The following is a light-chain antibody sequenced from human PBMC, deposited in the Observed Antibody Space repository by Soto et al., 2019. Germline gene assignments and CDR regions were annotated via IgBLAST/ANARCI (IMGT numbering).Light chain of an antibody. Sequence: SSVLTQPPSVSVAPGQTATITCGGNNIGSKSVHWYQQKAGQAPVLVVYNDRDRPSGIPERFSGSNSGNTATLTISRVEAGDEADYSCQVWEGTSGQCVFGTGTKLTVL. CDR2: NDR. V-gene: IGLV3-21*02. CDR3: QVWEGTSGQCV. CDR1: NIGSKS. J-gene: IGLJ1*01.